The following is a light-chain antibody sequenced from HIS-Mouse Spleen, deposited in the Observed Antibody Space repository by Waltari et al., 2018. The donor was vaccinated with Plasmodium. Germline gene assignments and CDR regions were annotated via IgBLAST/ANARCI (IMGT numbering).Light chain of an antibody. Sequence: AIRMTQSPSSFSASTGDRVTITCRASQGISSYLAWYQQKPGKAPKLRIYAASTLQSGVPSRFSGSGSGTDFTLTINCLQSEDFATYYCQQYYSYPYTFGQGTKLEIK. CDR3: QQYYSYPYT. CDR1: QGISSY. J-gene: IGKJ2*01. V-gene: IGKV1-8*01. CDR2: AAS.